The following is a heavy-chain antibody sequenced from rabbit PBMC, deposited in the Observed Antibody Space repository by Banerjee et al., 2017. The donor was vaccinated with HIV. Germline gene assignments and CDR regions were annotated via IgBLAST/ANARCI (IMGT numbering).Heavy chain of an antibody. Sequence: QEQVEESWGEMVKPEGSLALTGSASGINLRSYWICWVRQAQGKRLEWIACKDAGSSGTTNYASWAKGRFTISKTSSTTVTLQMTSLTAADTATYFCARGDGAYAGYDGLWGQGTLVTVS. CDR1: GINLRSYW. CDR3: ARGDGAYAGYDGL. CDR2: KDAGSSGTT. J-gene: IGHJ6*01. V-gene: IGHV1S45*01. D-gene: IGHD7-1*01.